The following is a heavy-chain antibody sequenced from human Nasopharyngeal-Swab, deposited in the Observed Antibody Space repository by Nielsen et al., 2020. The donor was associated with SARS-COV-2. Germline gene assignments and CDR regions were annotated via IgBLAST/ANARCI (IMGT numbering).Heavy chain of an antibody. CDR1: GFTFSDYY. V-gene: IGHV3-11*01. D-gene: IGHD6-19*01. Sequence: GFLRFSCAASGFTFSDYYMSWIRQAPGKGLEWVSYISSSGSTIYYADSVKGRFTVSRDNAKNSLYLQMNSLRAEDTAVYYCARDETSGQWLVTPFDYWGQGTLVTVSS. CDR3: ARDETSGQWLVTPFDY. CDR2: ISSSGSTI. J-gene: IGHJ4*02.